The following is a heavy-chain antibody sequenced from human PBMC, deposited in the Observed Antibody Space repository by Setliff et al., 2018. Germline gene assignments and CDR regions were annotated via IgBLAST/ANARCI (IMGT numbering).Heavy chain of an antibody. V-gene: IGHV4-34*01. CDR2: INHSGST. J-gene: IGHJ2*01. D-gene: IGHD2-21*01. Sequence: PSETLSLTCAVYGGSFNVYFWSWIRQPPGKGLEWIGEINHSGSTNYNPSLKSRVSMSVEKSKNQFSLKLTSVTAADTAVYYCARAQVVFAISAPVWYFELWGRGTQVTVS. CDR1: GGSFNVYF. CDR3: ARAQVVFAISAPVWYFEL.